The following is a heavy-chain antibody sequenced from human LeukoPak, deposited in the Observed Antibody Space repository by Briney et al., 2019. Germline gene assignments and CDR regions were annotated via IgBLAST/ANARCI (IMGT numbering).Heavy chain of an antibody. CDR2: MSSGGVRT. J-gene: IGHJ4*02. CDR1: GFTFTNFA. D-gene: IGHD3-9*01. Sequence: PGGSLRLSCAVSGFTFTNFAMSWVRQAPGEGRWWVSAMSSGGVRTFYADSVKGRFSIFRDNSKNMLYRRMNSLRAEDTAVCYCARAEQPAIFLCDYWGQGTLVTVSS. V-gene: IGHV3-23*01. CDR3: ARAEQPAIFLCDY.